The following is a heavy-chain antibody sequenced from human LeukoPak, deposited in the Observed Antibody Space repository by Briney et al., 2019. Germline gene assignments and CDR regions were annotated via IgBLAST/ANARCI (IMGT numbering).Heavy chain of an antibody. V-gene: IGHV3-23*01. Sequence: GGSLRLSCAASGFTFSSYAMSSVRQAPGKGLEWVSAISGSGGSTYYADSVKGRFTISRDNSKNTLYLQMNSLRAEDTAVYYCAKDLSRGSGRYFDYWGQGTLVTVSS. CDR1: GFTFSSYA. CDR2: ISGSGGST. J-gene: IGHJ4*02. CDR3: AKDLSRGSGRYFDY. D-gene: IGHD3-10*01.